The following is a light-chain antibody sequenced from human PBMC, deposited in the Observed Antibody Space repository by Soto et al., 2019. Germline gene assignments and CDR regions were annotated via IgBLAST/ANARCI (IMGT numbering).Light chain of an antibody. Sequence: DIQLTQSPSLLSASVGDRVTITCRASQGIGSSLAWYHQKAGKAPKLLIHTASTLQSGVPSRFSGSGSGTDFTLTITSLQPEDFATYYCQQRNSYPITFGQGTRRRL. CDR2: TAS. CDR1: QGIGSS. CDR3: QQRNSYPIT. J-gene: IGKJ5*01. V-gene: IGKV1-9*01.